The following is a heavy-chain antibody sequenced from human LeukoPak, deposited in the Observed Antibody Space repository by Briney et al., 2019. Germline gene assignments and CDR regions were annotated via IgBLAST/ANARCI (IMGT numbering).Heavy chain of an antibody. J-gene: IGHJ6*04. CDR3: AADSPRGYGMDV. V-gene: IGHV1-58*01. CDR2: TVVGSGNT. D-gene: IGHD3-10*01. Sequence: AVPVSCKPSGFTFTSSALQGVGQAGGQRLEWIGWTVVGSGNTNYAQKFQERVTITRDMPTSTAYMELSSLRSEDTAVYYCAADSPRGYGMDVWGKGTTVTVSS. CDR1: GFTFTSSA.